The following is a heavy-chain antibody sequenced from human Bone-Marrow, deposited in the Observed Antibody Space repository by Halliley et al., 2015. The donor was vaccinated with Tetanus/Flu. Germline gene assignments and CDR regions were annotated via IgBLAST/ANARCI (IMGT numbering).Heavy chain of an antibody. CDR2: IGGVGGNG. Sequence: SLRLSCSASGFTFHNYAMNWVRQAPGRGLEWLSVIGGVGGNGYYADSVKGRFTISRDNSNNILYLQMNSLSVEDTALYFCARAARGTVTALTYFYDSWGQGTRVNVSS. CDR3: ARAARGTVTALTYFYDS. J-gene: IGHJ4*02. D-gene: IGHD2-21*02. V-gene: IGHV3-23*01. CDR1: GFTFHNYA.